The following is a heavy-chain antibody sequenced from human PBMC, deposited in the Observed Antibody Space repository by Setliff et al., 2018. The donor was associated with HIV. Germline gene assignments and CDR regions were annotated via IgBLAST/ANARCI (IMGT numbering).Heavy chain of an antibody. J-gene: IGHJ4*02. CDR1: GGSISDNNW. CDR2: IFHSGST. V-gene: IGHV4-4*02. Sequence: SETLPLTCTVSGGSISDNNWWSWVRQPPGKELEWIGEIFHSGSTNYNPSLKSRVTILVDKSKNQLSLRLSSVTAADTAVYYCARGPNLLTHYYDSSGYAVGYSDHWGQGTLVTVSS. CDR3: ARGPNLLTHYYDSSGYAVGYSDH. D-gene: IGHD3-22*01.